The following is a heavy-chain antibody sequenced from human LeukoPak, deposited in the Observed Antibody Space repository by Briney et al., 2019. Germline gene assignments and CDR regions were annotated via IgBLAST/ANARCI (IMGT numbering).Heavy chain of an antibody. CDR2: ISYDGSNK. J-gene: IGHJ4*02. Sequence: GSLRLSCAASGFTFSSYGMHWVRQAPGKGLEWVAVISYDGSNKYYADSVKGRFTISRDNSKNTLYLQMNSLRAEDTAVYYCASEFGTPQKGYWGQGTLVTVSS. D-gene: IGHD3-10*01. V-gene: IGHV3-30*03. CDR1: GFTFSSYG. CDR3: ASEFGTPQKGY.